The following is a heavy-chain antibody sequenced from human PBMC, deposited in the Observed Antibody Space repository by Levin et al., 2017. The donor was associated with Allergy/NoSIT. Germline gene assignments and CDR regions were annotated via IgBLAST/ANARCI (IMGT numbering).Heavy chain of an antibody. Sequence: SETLSLTCTVSGGSIGSYYWSWIRQPPGKGLEWIGYIYYSGSTNYNPSLKSRVTISVDTSKNQFSLKLSSVTAADTAVYYCARTIVPTAPFGYWGQGTLVTVSS. CDR3: ARTIVPTAPFGY. CDR1: GGSIGSYY. D-gene: IGHD4/OR15-4a*01. CDR2: IYYSGST. J-gene: IGHJ4*02. V-gene: IGHV4-59*01.